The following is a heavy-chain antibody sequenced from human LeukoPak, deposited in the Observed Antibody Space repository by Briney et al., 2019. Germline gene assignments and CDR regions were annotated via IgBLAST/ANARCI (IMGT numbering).Heavy chain of an antibody. J-gene: IGHJ3*02. CDR2: ISYDGRNK. D-gene: IGHD3-10*01. V-gene: IGHV3-30*18. CDR3: AKSSRVSMVRGVITPGAFDI. Sequence: GRSLRLSCAASGFTFSSYGMHWVRQAPGKGLEWVAVISYDGRNKYYADSVKGRFTISRDNSKNTLYLQMNSLRAEDTAVYYCAKSSRVSMVRGVITPGAFDIWGQGTMVTVSS. CDR1: GFTFSSYG.